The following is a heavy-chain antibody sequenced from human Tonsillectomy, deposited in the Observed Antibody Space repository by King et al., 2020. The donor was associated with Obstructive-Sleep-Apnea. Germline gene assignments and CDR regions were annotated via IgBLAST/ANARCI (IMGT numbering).Heavy chain of an antibody. CDR3: AKAWTVTTLQCACDY. CDR1: GFTFSSYG. CDR2: ISYDGYKE. D-gene: IGHD4-17*01. Sequence: VQLVESGGGVVQPGRSLRLSCAASGFTFSSYGMHWVRQAPGKGLEWVAVISYDGYKEFYADSVKGRFNISRDSSRNTLYLQMNSLRPEDTAVYYCAKAWTVTTLQCACDYWGQGTLVTVSS. J-gene: IGHJ4*02. V-gene: IGHV3-30*18.